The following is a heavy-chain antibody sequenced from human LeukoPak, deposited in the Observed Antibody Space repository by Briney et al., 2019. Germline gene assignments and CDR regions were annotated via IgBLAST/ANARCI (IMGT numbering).Heavy chain of an antibody. CDR2: LRKDATYS. CDR3: ASGGPTSGTLDY. Sequence: GGSLRLSCAAPGFPFSSYGMYWVRQTPDRGLQWVAYLRKDATYSNYADSVRGRFTISRDNSKNTLDLQMSSLRVEDTAVYYCASGGPTSGTLDYWGQGTLVTVSS. CDR1: GFPFSSYG. D-gene: IGHD1-26*01. J-gene: IGHJ4*02. V-gene: IGHV3-30*02.